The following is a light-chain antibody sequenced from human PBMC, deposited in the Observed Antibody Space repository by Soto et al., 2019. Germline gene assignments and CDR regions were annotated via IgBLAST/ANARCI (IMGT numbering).Light chain of an antibody. J-gene: IGKJ3*01. CDR1: QSVSSSY. V-gene: IGKV3-20*01. CDR3: QQYASSPIT. CDR2: GAS. Sequence: EIVLTQSPGTLSLSPGERAILSCRASQSVSSSYLAWYQQKPGQAPRLLIYGASIRATGIPDRFSGSGSGTDFTLTISRLEPEDFAVYYCQQYASSPITFGPGTKVDIK.